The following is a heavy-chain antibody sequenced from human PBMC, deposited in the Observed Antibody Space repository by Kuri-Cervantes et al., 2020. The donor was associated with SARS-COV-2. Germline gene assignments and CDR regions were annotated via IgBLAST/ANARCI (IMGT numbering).Heavy chain of an antibody. D-gene: IGHD2-2*01. J-gene: IGHJ6*03. CDR2: ISSSGSTI. V-gene: IGHV3-48*03. CDR3: ARDSCSSTSCYHYYMDV. Sequence: GESLKISCAASGFTFSSYEMNWVRQAPGKGLEWVSYISSSGSTIYYADSAKGRFTISRDNAKNSLYLQMNSLRAEDTAVYYCARDSCSSTSCYHYYMDVWGKGTTVTVSS. CDR1: GFTFSSYE.